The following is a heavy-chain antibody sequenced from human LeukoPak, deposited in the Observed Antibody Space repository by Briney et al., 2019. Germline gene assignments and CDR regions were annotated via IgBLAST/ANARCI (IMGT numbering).Heavy chain of an antibody. V-gene: IGHV3-23*01. CDR1: GFTLSSYA. Sequence: GGSLRLSCAASGFTLSSYAMSWVRQAPGKGLEWVSDINGSGGSTYYADSVKGRFTISRDNSKNTLYLQMNSLRAEDTAVYYCAKDGRIVGANVGDYWGQGTLVTVSS. J-gene: IGHJ4*02. D-gene: IGHD1-26*01. CDR2: INGSGGST. CDR3: AKDGRIVGANVGDY.